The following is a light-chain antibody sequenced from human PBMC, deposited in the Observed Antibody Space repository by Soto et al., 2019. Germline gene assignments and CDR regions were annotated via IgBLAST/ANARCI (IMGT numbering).Light chain of an antibody. CDR2: SNN. Sequence: QSVLTQPPSVSAAPGQKVSISCSGSSSNVGKNFVSWYQHVPGKAPKLLIYSNNQRPSGVPDRFSGSKSGTSASLAIRGLRSEDEADYYCATWDDSLRGRVFGGGTKVTVL. V-gene: IGLV1-47*02. CDR1: SSNVGKNF. J-gene: IGLJ3*02. CDR3: ATWDDSLRGRV.